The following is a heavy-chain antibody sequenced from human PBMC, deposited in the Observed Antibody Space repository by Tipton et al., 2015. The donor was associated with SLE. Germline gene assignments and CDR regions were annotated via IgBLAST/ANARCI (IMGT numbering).Heavy chain of an antibody. J-gene: IGHJ4*02. CDR3: ARIPTWYSQQLSFDY. D-gene: IGHD6-13*01. V-gene: IGHV4-38-2*01. CDR2: IYHSGST. Sequence: TLSLTCAVSGGSISSGYYWGWIRQPPGKGLEWIGSIYHSGSTYYNPSLKSRVTISVDTSKNQFSLKLSSVTAADTAVYYCARIPTWYSQQLSFDYWGQGTLVTVSS. CDR1: GGSISSGYY.